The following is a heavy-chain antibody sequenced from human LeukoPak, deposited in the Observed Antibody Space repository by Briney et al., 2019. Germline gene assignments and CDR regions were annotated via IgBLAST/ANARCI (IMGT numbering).Heavy chain of an antibody. Sequence: ASVKVSCKPSGYSFTGYYLHWVRLAPGQGLEWMGWLNPYSGGTTYTQKFLSSVTMTRDTSISTASLELRRLRSDDTGMYYCERVLPAPDDLYFFDQWGQGTLVTVSS. J-gene: IGHJ4*02. CDR2: LNPYSGGT. CDR1: GYSFTGYY. CDR3: ERVLPAPDDLYFFDQ. D-gene: IGHD1-1*01. V-gene: IGHV1-2*02.